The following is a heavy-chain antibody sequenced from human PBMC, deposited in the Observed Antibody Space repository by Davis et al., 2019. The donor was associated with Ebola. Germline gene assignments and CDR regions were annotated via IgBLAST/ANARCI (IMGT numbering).Heavy chain of an antibody. CDR2: IYYSGST. V-gene: IGHV4-38-2*02. Sequence: ESLKISCAASGFTFSDYYMSWIRQAPGKGLEWIGSIYYSGSTYYNPSLKSRVTISVDTSKNQFSLKLSSVTAADTAVYYCAREGHDYGDYGVDYWGQGTLVTVSS. D-gene: IGHD4-17*01. J-gene: IGHJ4*02. CDR1: GFTFSDYY. CDR3: AREGHDYGDYGVDY.